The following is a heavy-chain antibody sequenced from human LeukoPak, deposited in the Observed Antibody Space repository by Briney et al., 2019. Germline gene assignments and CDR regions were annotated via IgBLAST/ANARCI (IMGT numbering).Heavy chain of an antibody. Sequence: GGSLRLSCAASGFTVSSNYMSWVRQAPGKGLEWVSVIYSGGSTYYADSVKGRFTISRDNSKNTLYLQMNSLRAEDTAVYYCASSVWRFGVYYYYYYMDVWGKGTTVTVSS. D-gene: IGHD6-19*01. CDR2: IYSGGST. V-gene: IGHV3-53*01. CDR3: ASSVWRFGVYYYYYYMDV. J-gene: IGHJ6*03. CDR1: GFTVSSNY.